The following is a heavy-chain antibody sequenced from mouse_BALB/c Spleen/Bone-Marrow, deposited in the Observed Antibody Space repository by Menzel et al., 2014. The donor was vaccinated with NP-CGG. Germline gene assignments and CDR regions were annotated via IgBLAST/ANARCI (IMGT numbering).Heavy chain of an antibody. D-gene: IGHD1-1*01. CDR1: GFSLTSYG. J-gene: IGHJ4*01. V-gene: IGHV2-9*02. CDR2: IWAGGST. CDR3: ARGSYYEGAMDY. Sequence: VKVVESGPGLVAPSQSLSITCTVSGFSLTSYGVHWVRQPPGKVLEWLGVIWAGGSTNYNSALMSRLSISKDNSKSQVFLKMNSPQTDDTAMYYCARGSYYEGAMDYWGQGTSVTVSS.